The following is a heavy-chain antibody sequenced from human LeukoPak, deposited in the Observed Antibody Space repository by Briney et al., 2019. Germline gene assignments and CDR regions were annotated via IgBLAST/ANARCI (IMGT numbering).Heavy chain of an antibody. CDR3: ARGGLFRGDHTLFDY. Sequence: GGSLRLSCVASGFSLSGYWMTWVRQAPGKGLEWVANINHDGSEKYYLDSVKGRFTISRDNAKNSLYLQMNSLRAEDTAVYYCARGGLFRGDHTLFDYWGQGTLVTVSS. J-gene: IGHJ4*02. D-gene: IGHD3-10*01. CDR1: GFSLSGYW. V-gene: IGHV3-7*01. CDR2: INHDGSEK.